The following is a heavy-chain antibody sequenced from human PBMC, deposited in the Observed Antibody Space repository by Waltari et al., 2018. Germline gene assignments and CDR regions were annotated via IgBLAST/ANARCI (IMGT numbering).Heavy chain of an antibody. CDR1: GYTFTSYD. D-gene: IGHD3-10*01. J-gene: IGHJ3*02. CDR2: MKPNSGNK. CDR3: ATRLWFGVPRAFDI. V-gene: IGHV1-8*01. Sequence: QVQLVQSGAEVKKPGASVKLSCKASGYTFTSYDINWVRQATGQGLEWMGMMKPNSGNKGYAQEFQGRVNMNRNTAISTAYMELSSLRSEDTAVYYCATRLWFGVPRAFDIWGQGTMVTVSS.